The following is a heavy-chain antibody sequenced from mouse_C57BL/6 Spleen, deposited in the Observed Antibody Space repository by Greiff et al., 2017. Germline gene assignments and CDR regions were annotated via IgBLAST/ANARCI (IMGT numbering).Heavy chain of an antibody. CDR3: AREDGYYGSCPFDY. J-gene: IGHJ2*01. V-gene: IGHV1-63*01. CDR1: GYTFTNYW. D-gene: IGHD1-1*01. Sequence: VQLQQPGAELVRPGTSVKMSCKASGYTFTNYWIGWAKQRPGHGLEWIGDIYPGGGYTKYNEKFKGKATLTADKSSSTAYMQFSSLTSEDSAVYYCAREDGYYGSCPFDYWGQGTTLTVSS. CDR2: IYPGGGYT.